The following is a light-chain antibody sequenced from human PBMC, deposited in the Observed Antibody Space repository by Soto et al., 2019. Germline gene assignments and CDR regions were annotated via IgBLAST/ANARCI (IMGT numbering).Light chain of an antibody. Sequence: EIVMTQPPATLSVSPGDRATLSCRASQSVSSNLAWYQQRPGQAPRLLIYGASTRATGIPARFSGSGSGTEFTLSISSLQSEDFAVYYCQQYNNWPALTFGGGTKVEIK. V-gene: IGKV3-15*01. J-gene: IGKJ4*01. CDR2: GAS. CDR1: QSVSSN. CDR3: QQYNNWPALT.